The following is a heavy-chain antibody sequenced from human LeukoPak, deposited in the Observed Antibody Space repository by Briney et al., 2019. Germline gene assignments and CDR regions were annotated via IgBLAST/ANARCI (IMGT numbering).Heavy chain of an antibody. CDR2: IIGSGSST. Sequence: TGGSLRLSCAASGFTFSSYAMSWVRQAPGKGLEWVSAIIGSGSSTYYADSVKGRFTISRDNSKNTLFLQMTSLRAEDTAVYYCAKDRAQQLVLDFWGQGTLVTVSS. D-gene: IGHD6-13*01. V-gene: IGHV3-23*01. CDR1: GFTFSSYA. J-gene: IGHJ4*02. CDR3: AKDRAQQLVLDF.